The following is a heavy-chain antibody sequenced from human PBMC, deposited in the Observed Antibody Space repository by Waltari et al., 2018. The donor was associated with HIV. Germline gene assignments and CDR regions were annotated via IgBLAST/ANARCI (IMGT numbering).Heavy chain of an antibody. J-gene: IGHJ5*02. Sequence: QVQLVESGGGVVPPGTSLTLSCAASGFPFSDDAMHWVRQPPGKGLEWVASVIYDGSNEDYADSVTGRFTVSRDNSKNTLYLQMDSLRPEDTAVYYCATNSGSYRQGWFDPWGQGTQVTVSS. V-gene: IGHV3-30*01. CDR2: VIYDGSNE. D-gene: IGHD1-26*01. CDR3: ATNSGSYRQGWFDP. CDR1: GFPFSDDA.